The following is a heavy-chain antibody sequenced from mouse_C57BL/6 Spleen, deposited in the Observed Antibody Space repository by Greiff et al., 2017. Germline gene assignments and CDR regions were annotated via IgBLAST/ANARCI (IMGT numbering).Heavy chain of an antibody. CDR3: ARYPSTIVATDFDC. V-gene: IGHV1-82*01. J-gene: IGHJ2*01. Sequence: LVESGPELVKPGASVKISCKASGFAFSSSWMNWVKQRPGKGLEWIGRIYPGDGDTTYNGKFKGKATLTADKSSSTAYMQLSSLTSEDSAVYFCARYPSTIVATDFDCWGKGTTLTVSS. CDR2: IYPGDGDT. CDR1: GFAFSSSW. D-gene: IGHD1-1*01.